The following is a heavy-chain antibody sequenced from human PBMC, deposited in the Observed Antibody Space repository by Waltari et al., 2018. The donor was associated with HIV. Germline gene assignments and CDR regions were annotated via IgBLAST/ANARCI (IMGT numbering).Heavy chain of an antibody. J-gene: IGHJ3*02. CDR2: IKQDGSEK. CDR1: GFTFSLYW. D-gene: IGHD2-8*01. Sequence: EVQLVESGGGLVQPGGSLRLSCAASGFTFSLYWMSWVRQAPGKGLEWVSKIKQDGSEKHYVDSVKGRFTIARDNAKKSLYLQMNSLRAEYTAVYYCARMGLMMYAIGAFDIWGQGTMVTVSS. CDR3: ARMGLMMYAIGAFDI. V-gene: IGHV3-7*01.